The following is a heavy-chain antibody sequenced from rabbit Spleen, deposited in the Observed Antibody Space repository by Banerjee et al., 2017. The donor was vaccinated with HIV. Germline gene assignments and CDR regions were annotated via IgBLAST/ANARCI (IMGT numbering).Heavy chain of an antibody. J-gene: IGHJ2*01. V-gene: IGHV1S45*01. CDR3: ARNYVNAFDP. D-gene: IGHD1-1*01. CDR2: IYAGSSGST. Sequence: QEQLVESGGGLVQPEGSLTLTCTASGFSFSSSYWICWVRQAPGKGLEWIGCIYAGSSGSTDYASWAKGRFTVSKTSSTTVTLQMTSLTAADTATYFCARNYVNAFDPWGPGTLVTVS. CDR1: GFSFSSSYW.